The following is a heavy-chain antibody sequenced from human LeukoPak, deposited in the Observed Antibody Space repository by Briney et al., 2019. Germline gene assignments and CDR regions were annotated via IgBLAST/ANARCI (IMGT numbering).Heavy chain of an antibody. CDR3: ARDLASCAGDCYSDGFDY. CDR2: IYHGGST. V-gene: IGHV4-39*07. CDR1: GGSISSSSYY. D-gene: IGHD2-21*02. Sequence: SETLSLTCTVSGGSISSSSYYWGWIRQSPGKGLEWIGSIYHGGSTYYNPSLRSRVIVSVDTSKNHFSLKMSSVTAADTAVYYCARDLASCAGDCYSDGFDYWGQGTLVTVSS. J-gene: IGHJ4*02.